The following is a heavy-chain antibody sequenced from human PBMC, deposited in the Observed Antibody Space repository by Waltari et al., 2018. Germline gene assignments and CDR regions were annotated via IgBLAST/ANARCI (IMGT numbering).Heavy chain of an antibody. CDR3: ARVLTGNYYGSGRYYYYYGMDV. J-gene: IGHJ6*02. CDR1: GFTVSSNY. Sequence: EVQLVESGGGLIQPGGSLRLSCAASGFTVSSNYMSWVRQAPGKGLEWVSVIYSGGSTYYADSVKGRFTISRDNSKNTLYLQMNSLRAEDTAVYYCARVLTGNYYGSGRYYYYYGMDVWGQGTTVTVSS. D-gene: IGHD3-10*01. V-gene: IGHV3-53*01. CDR2: IYSGGST.